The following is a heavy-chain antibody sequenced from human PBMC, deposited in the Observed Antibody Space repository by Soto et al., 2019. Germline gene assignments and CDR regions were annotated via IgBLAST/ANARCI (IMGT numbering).Heavy chain of an antibody. J-gene: IGHJ6*03. CDR2: ISSNGVGT. Sequence: EVQLVESGGGLVQPGGSRSLPCAPSGLTFSNYERDWVGQAQGKELEYVSGISSNGVGTYYANSVKDRFTISRDNSKNTLYLQMGSLRAEDMAVYYCARREQSDYYYMDVWGKGTSVTVSS. D-gene: IGHD6-19*01. V-gene: IGHV3-64*01. CDR3: ARREQSDYYYMDV. CDR1: GLTFSNYE.